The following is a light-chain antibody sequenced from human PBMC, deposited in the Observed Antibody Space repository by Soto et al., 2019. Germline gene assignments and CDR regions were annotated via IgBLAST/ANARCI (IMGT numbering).Light chain of an antibody. Sequence: DIQMTHSPSSLSASVGDRVTITFHASQDISNYLNWYQQKPGKAPKLLIYAASTLQSGVPSRFSGSASGTDFTLTISSLQPEDVATYYCQQGNSFPLTFGGGTRLEI. J-gene: IGKJ5*01. CDR1: QDISNY. V-gene: IGKV1-39*01. CDR2: AAS. CDR3: QQGNSFPLT.